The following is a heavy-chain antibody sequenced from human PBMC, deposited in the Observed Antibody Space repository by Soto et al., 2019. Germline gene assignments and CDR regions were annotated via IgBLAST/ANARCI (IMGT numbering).Heavy chain of an antibody. J-gene: IGHJ6*02. V-gene: IGHV3-53*01. CDR3: ARDRGWYCSGGSCFSYDYCGMDV. CDR2: IYSGGNT. Sequence: GGSLRLSCAASGFTVSSNYMSWVRQAPGKGLEWVSVIYSGGNTYYADSVKGRFTISRDNAKNTLYLQMNSLRAEDTAVYYCARDRGWYCSGGSCFSYDYCGMDVWGQGTTVTVSS. CDR1: GFTVSSNY. D-gene: IGHD2-15*01.